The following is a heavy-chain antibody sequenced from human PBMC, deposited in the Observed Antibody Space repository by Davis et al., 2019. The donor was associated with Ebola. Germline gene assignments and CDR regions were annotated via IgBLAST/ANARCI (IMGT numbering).Heavy chain of an antibody. J-gene: IGHJ4*02. D-gene: IGHD4-17*01. CDR3: TSTTVTNGDY. Sequence: GGSLRISCAASGFTFSGSAMHWVRQASGKGLEWVGRIRSKANSYATAYAASVKGRFTISRDDSKNTAYLQMNSLKTEDTAVYYCTSTTVTNGDYWGQGTLVTVSS. V-gene: IGHV3-73*01. CDR1: GFTFSGSA. CDR2: IRSKANSYAT.